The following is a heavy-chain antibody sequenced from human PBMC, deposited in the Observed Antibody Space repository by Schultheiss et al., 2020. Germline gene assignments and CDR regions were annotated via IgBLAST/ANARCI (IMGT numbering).Heavy chain of an antibody. V-gene: IGHV1-8*01. CDR3: ARDRSNAARGWFDP. Sequence: ASVKVSCKASGYTFTSYDINWVRQATGQGLEWMGWMNPNSGNTHYAQKFQGRVTMTRDTSISTAYMELSRLRSDDTAVYYCARDRSNAARGWFDPWGQGTLVTVSS. J-gene: IGHJ5*02. CDR2: MNPNSGNT. D-gene: IGHD6-6*01. CDR1: GYTFTSYD.